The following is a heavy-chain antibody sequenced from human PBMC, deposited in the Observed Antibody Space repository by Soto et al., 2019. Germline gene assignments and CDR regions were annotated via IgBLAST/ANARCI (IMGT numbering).Heavy chain of an antibody. Sequence: PGGSLRLSCAASGFTFSSYGMHWVRQAPGKGLEWVAVIWYDGSNKYYADSVKGRFTISRDNSKNTLYLQMNSLRAEDTAVYYCARAGPTPYYDFWSGYKGGLDYWGQGTLVTVSS. CDR1: GFTFSSYG. J-gene: IGHJ4*02. D-gene: IGHD3-3*01. V-gene: IGHV3-33*01. CDR3: ARAGPTPYYDFWSGYKGGLDY. CDR2: IWYDGSNK.